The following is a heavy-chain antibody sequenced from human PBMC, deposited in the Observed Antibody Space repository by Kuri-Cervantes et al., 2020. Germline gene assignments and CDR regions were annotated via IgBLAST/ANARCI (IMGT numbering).Heavy chain of an antibody. CDR1: GDSISPYY. CDR2: IYYSGST. Sequence: SETLSLTCTVSGDSISPYYWSWIRQPPGRGLEWIGYIYYSGSTNYNPSLKSRVTISVDTSKNQFSLKLSSVTAADTAVYYCARDGGYSSSWYKGFDPWGQGTLVTVSS. V-gene: IGHV4-59*01. CDR3: ARDGGYSSSWYKGFDP. J-gene: IGHJ5*02. D-gene: IGHD6-13*01.